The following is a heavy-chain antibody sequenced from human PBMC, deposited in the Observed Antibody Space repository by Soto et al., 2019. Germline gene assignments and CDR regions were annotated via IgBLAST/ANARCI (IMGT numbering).Heavy chain of an antibody. V-gene: IGHV1-18*01. J-gene: IGHJ4*02. CDR2: ISAYNGNT. Sequence: QVQLVQSGAEVKKSGASVKVSCKASGYTFSSYTISWVRQSPGQGLEWMGRISAYNGNTKYAQKLQDRVTMTTDTSTNTAYMALRSLRSDDTAVYYCARDSPPFDYWGQGTLVTVSS. CDR3: ARDSPPFDY. CDR1: GYTFSSYT.